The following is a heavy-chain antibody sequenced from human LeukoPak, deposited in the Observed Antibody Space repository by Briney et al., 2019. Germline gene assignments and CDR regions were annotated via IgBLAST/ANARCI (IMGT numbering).Heavy chain of an antibody. D-gene: IGHD7-27*01. V-gene: IGHV3-74*01. CDR3: ARDYVWGSSESDY. CDR1: GFTFSSYW. J-gene: IGHJ4*02. CDR2: IKSDGSNT. Sequence: PGGSLRLSCAASGFTFSSYWMHWVRQAPGKGLVWVSRIKSDGSNTSYADSVKGRLTISRDNAKNSLYLHMNSLRVEDTAIYYCARDYVWGSSESDYWGQGTLVTVSS.